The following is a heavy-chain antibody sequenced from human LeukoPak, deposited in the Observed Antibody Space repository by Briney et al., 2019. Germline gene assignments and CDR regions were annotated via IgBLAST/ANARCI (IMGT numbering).Heavy chain of an antibody. CDR3: ARGSVGALSYFDF. V-gene: IGHV3-74*01. Sequence: PGGPLRLSCAASGFTFSSYWMLWVRQAPGKGLVWVSRINSDGSSTNYAHSVKGRFTISRDNAKNTLYLQMNCLRAEDTAVYYCARGSVGALSYFDFWGQETLVSVSS. CDR2: INSDGSST. J-gene: IGHJ4*02. CDR1: GFTFSSYW. D-gene: IGHD1-26*01.